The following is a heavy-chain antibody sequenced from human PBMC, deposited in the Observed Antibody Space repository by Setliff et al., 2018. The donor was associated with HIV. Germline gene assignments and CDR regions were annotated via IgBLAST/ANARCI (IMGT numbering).Heavy chain of an antibody. J-gene: IGHJ4*02. V-gene: IGHV3-23*01. CDR1: GFTFSNYA. D-gene: IGHD2-21*02. CDR3: TSDLPGGDSDFFDS. Sequence: PGESLKISCAASGFTFSNYAMTWVRQAPGKGLEWVSAISGSGDDTNYADSVKGRFTISRDNSKNTLYLQMDSLKTEDTAVYYCTSDLPGGDSDFFDSWGQGSLVTVSS. CDR2: ISGSGDDT.